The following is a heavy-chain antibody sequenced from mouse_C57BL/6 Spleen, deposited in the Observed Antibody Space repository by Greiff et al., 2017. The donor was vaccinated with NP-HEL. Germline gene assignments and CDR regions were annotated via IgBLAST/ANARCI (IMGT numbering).Heavy chain of an antibody. CDR1: GYTFTDYE. Sequence: QVQLQQSGAELVRPGASVTLSCKASGYTFTDYEMHWVKQTPVHGLEWIGAIDPETGGTAYNQKFKGKAILTADKSSSTAYMELRSLTSEDCAVYYWTRKGAYWGQGTLVTVSA. CDR2: IDPETGGT. CDR3: TRKGAY. J-gene: IGHJ3*01. V-gene: IGHV1-15*01.